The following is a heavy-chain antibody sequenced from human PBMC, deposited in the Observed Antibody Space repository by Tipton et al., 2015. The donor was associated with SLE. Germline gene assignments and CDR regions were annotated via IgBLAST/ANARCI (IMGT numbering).Heavy chain of an antibody. CDR3: ARDWSDYSGSGTAYNWFDP. CDR2: IYYSGNT. V-gene: IGHV4-31*03. D-gene: IGHD3-10*01. J-gene: IGHJ5*02. CDR1: GGSISSSSYY. Sequence: TLSLTCTVSGGSISSSSYYWSWIRQLPGKGLEWIGYIYYSGNTYYNPSLKSRVTISVDTSKNHFSLKLSSVTAADTAVYYCARDWSDYSGSGTAYNWFDPWGQGTLVTVSS.